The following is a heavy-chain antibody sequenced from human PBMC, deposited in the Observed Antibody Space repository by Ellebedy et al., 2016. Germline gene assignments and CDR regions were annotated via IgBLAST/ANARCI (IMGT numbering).Heavy chain of an antibody. V-gene: IGHV2-5*01. D-gene: IGHD6-19*01. CDR3: AHGSGWYAGTLLRAFDI. J-gene: IGHJ3*02. Sequence: SGPTLVKPTQTLTLTCTFSGFSLSTSGVGVGWIRQPPGKALEWLALIYWNDDKRYSPSLKSRLTITKDTSKNQVVLTMTNMDPVDTATYYCAHGSGWYAGTLLRAFDIWGQGTMVTVSS. CDR2: IYWNDDK. CDR1: GFSLSTSGVG.